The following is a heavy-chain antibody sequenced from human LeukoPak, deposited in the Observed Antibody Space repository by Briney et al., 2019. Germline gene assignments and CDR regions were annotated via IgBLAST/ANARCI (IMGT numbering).Heavy chain of an antibody. D-gene: IGHD6-6*01. CDR1: GGSISSYY. CDR2: IYYTGST. V-gene: IGHV4-59*01. CDR3: ARWASIAVARFDY. J-gene: IGHJ4*02. Sequence: SETLSLNCTVSGGSISSYYWSWIRQPLGKGLEWIGYIYYTGSTNYNPSLTSRVNISVDTSKNQFSLNLTSVTSADTAVYYCARWASIAVARFDYRGQGTLVTVSS.